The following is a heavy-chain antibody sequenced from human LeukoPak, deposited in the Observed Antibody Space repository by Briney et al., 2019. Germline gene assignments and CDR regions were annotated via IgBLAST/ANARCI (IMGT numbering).Heavy chain of an antibody. CDR3: ARLTRLSTSPDRYYLDY. Sequence: SETLSLTCTVSGGSISSYYWSWIRQPPGKGLEWIGYIYTSGGANYIPSLKGRVTISIDTSKNQFSLKLSSVTAADSAVYYCARLTRLSTSPDRYYLDYWGQGTLVTVSS. D-gene: IGHD6-6*01. V-gene: IGHV4-4*09. CDR2: IYTSGGA. J-gene: IGHJ4*02. CDR1: GGSISSYY.